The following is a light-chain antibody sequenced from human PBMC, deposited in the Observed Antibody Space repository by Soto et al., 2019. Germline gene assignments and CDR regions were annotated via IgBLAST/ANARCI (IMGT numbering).Light chain of an antibody. CDR3: QQYSQWPLT. CDR2: GVS. Sequence: EFVLTQSPGTLSLSPGARAPLSCRASQSVTSNLAWYQQHPGQAPRLLMYGVSTRATGIPARFGGSGSATEFTLTISSLQSEDFAVYYCQQYSQWPLTFGGGTKVDI. CDR1: QSVTSN. V-gene: IGKV3-15*01. J-gene: IGKJ4*01.